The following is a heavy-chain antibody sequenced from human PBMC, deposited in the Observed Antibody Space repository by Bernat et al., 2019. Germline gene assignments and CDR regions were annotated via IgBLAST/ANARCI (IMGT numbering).Heavy chain of an antibody. D-gene: IGHD3-22*01. Sequence: EVQLVESGGGLVQPGGSLRLSCAASGFTVSSNYMSWVRQAPGKGLEWVSVIYSGGSTYYADSVTGGFTSSRDNSKNTLYLQMNSLRAEDTAVYYCARVRSGYLYYFDYWGQGTLVTVSS. CDR2: IYSGGST. V-gene: IGHV3-66*01. J-gene: IGHJ4*02. CDR3: ARVRSGYLYYFDY. CDR1: GFTVSSNY.